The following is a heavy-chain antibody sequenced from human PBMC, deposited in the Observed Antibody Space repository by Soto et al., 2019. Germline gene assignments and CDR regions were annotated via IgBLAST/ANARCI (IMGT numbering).Heavy chain of an antibody. CDR1: GGSFSGYY. CDR3: ARGPAPTVTRSFDP. CDR2: INHSGST. V-gene: IGHV4-34*01. J-gene: IGHJ5*02. Sequence: QVQLQQWGAGLLKPSETLSLTCAVYGGSFSGYYLSWIRQPPGKGLEWIGEINHSGSTNYNPSLKSRVTISVDTSKNQFSLKLSSVTAADTAVYYCARGPAPTVTRSFDPWGQGTLVTVSS. D-gene: IGHD4-4*01.